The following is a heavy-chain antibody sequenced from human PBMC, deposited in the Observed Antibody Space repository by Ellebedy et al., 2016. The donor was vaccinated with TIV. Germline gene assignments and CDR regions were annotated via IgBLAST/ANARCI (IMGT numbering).Heavy chain of an antibody. CDR1: GFSFSSAW. V-gene: IGHV3-15*01. CDR2: VKSKVDGGTR. CDR3: TTGISRGWEHSGYVTS. J-gene: IGHJ4*02. Sequence: PGGSLRLSCAASGFSFSSAWMTWVRQAPGQGLEWIGRVKSKVDGGTRDYAAPVDGRFTISRDDSKNTLYLQMNSLKTEDTAVYYCTTGISRGWEHSGYVTSWGQGTLVTVSS. D-gene: IGHD5-12*01.